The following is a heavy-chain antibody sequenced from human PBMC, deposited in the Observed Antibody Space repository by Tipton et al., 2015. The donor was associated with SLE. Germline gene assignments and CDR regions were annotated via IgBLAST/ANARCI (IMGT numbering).Heavy chain of an antibody. J-gene: IGHJ4*02. Sequence: TLSLTCAVYGGSFSGYYWSWIRQPPGKGLEWIGSIYYSGSTYYNPSLKSRVTISVDTSKNQFSLKLSSVTAADTAVYYCAREEDDYQTGYWGQGTLVTVSS. V-gene: IGHV4-34*01. D-gene: IGHD2-2*01. CDR3: AREEDDYQTGY. CDR2: IYYSGST. CDR1: GGSFSGYY.